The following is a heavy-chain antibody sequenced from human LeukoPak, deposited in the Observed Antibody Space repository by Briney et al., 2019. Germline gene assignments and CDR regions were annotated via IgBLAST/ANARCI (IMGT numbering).Heavy chain of an antibody. Sequence: SETLSLTCTVSGGSISSYYWSWIRQPPGKGLEWIGYIYYSGSTNYNPSLKSRVTISVDTSKNQFSLKLSSVTAADSAVYYCARSYSSSLNWFDPGGQGTLVTVSS. J-gene: IGHJ5*02. D-gene: IGHD6-6*01. CDR3: ARSYSSSLNWFDP. CDR2: IYYSGST. CDR1: GGSISSYY. V-gene: IGHV4-59*01.